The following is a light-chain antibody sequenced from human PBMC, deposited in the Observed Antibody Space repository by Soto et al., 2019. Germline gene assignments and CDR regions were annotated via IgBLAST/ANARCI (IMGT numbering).Light chain of an antibody. CDR1: QSVSSSY. Sequence: EIVLTQSPGTLSLTPGEIATLSCRASQSVSSSYLAWYKQKPGQAPRLXIFDASSRATGISDRFSGSGSGTEFTLTISRLEPEDFEVYYCQQYGRSPWTFGQGTKVDIK. CDR2: DAS. V-gene: IGKV3-20*01. J-gene: IGKJ1*01. CDR3: QQYGRSPWT.